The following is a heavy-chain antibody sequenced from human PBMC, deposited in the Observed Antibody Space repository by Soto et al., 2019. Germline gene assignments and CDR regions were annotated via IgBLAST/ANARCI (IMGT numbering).Heavy chain of an antibody. D-gene: IGHD2-15*01. V-gene: IGHV1-69*01. CDR1: GGSFSSDV. CDR3: ARGTASGGSMTDN. CDR2: IIPIFGTA. Sequence: QVQLVQSGAEVKKPGSSVKVSCKASGGSFSSDVISWVRQAPGQGLEWMGGIIPIFGTANYAQKFQGRVTITADEFMSTAYMELRSLRSEDTALYYCARGTASGGSMTDNWGQGTLVTVSS. J-gene: IGHJ4*02.